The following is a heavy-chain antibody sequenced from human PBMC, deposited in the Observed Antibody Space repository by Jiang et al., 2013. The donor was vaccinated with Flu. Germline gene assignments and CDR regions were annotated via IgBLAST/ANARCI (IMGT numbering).Heavy chain of an antibody. CDR3: ARPISTSGGSNWFDP. J-gene: IGHJ5*02. D-gene: IGHD2-15*01. Sequence: GSGLVKPSEILSLTCTVSGGSISSSGYYWGWIRQPPGKGLEWIGMTYYSGSTYYHPSLKSRVTVSVDTSKNEFSLKLSSVTAADTAVYYCARPISTSGGSNWFDPWGQGTLVTVSS. V-gene: IGHV4-39*01. CDR1: GGSISSSGYY. CDR2: TYYSGST.